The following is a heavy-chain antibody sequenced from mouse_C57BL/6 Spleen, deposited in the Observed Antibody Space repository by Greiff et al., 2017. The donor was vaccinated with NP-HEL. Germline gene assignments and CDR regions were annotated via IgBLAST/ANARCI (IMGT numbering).Heavy chain of an antibody. V-gene: IGHV2-2*01. D-gene: IGHD4-1*01. Sequence: VQLQQSGPGLVQPSQCLSITCTVSGFSLTSYGVHWVRQSPGKGLEWLGVIWSGGSTDYNAAFISRLSISKDNSKSQVFFKMNSLQADDTAIYYCASLTGPFAYWGQGTLVTVSA. CDR1: GFSLTSYG. CDR3: ASLTGPFAY. CDR2: IWSGGST. J-gene: IGHJ3*01.